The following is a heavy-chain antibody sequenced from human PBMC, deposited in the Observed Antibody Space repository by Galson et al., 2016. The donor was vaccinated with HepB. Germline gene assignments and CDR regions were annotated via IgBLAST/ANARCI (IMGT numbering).Heavy chain of an antibody. V-gene: IGHV3-23*01. CDR1: GFSFSNSA. D-gene: IGHD3-16*01. CDR3: GKHGGFDF. Sequence: SLRLSCAASGFSFSNSAMSWVRQAPGTGLEWVSGITSSGDATHYADFVKGRFTISRDNSKSTMYLYMSSLSAGDTAVYYCGKHGGFDFWGRGALVTVSS. CDR2: ITSSGDAT. J-gene: IGHJ4*02.